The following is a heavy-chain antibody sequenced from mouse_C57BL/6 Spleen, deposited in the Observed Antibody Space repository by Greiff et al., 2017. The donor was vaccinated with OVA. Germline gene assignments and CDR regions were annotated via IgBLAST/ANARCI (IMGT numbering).Heavy chain of an antibody. CDR2: IFPGDGDT. CDR3: ASNPFAY. J-gene: IGHJ3*01. Sequence: QVQLQQSGPELVKPGASVQISCKASGSAFRSSWVNWVKQRPGKGLVWLGRIFPGDGDTNYNGKCKSKATLTADKSSSTAYMQLSSLTSEDSAVYFCASNPFAYWGQGTLVTVSA. CDR1: GSAFRSSW. V-gene: IGHV1-82*01.